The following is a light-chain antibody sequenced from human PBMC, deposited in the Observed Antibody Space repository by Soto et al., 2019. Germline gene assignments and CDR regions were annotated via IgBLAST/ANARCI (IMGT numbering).Light chain of an antibody. Sequence: DIQMTQSPSSLSASVGDKVTITCRASQNVASYLNWYQQKLGTAPKVLIYAASSLQSGVPSRFSGSGSGTDFTLTISSLQPEDFATYYCQQSYSTPRTFGQGTKVDIK. CDR1: QNVASY. J-gene: IGKJ1*01. CDR3: QQSYSTPRT. CDR2: AAS. V-gene: IGKV1-39*01.